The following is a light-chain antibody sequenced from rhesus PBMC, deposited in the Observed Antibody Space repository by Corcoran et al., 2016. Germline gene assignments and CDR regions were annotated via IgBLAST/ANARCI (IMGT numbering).Light chain of an antibody. CDR1: QGIINN. V-gene: IGKV1S15*01. J-gene: IGKJ2*01. Sequence: DIHMTQSPSSLSASVGDTVTITCRASQGIINNFAWYQQKPGKVPKLLIYYASTLQSGVPSRFTGCGSGTACTLTISSLQTEGFATYYCQHGYDTPYSFGLWTKVEIK. CDR2: YAS. CDR3: QHGYDTPYS.